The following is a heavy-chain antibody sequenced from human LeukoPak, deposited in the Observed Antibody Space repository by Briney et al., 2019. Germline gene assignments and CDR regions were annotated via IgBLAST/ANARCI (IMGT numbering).Heavy chain of an antibody. CDR3: ARDGIGDHFWSLFDC. D-gene: IGHD3-3*02. V-gene: IGHV1-18*01. CDR2: ISAYNGHT. Sequence: GASVKVSCKTSGYTFANYGISWVRQAPGQGLEWMGWISAYNGHTNYEQKFQGRVTMTTDTSTNTAYMEMRSLTSDDTAVYYCARDGIGDHFWSLFDCWGQGTLVTVSS. J-gene: IGHJ4*02. CDR1: GYTFANYG.